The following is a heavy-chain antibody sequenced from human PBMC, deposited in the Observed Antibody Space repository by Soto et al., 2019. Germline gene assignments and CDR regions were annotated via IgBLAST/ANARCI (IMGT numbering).Heavy chain of an antibody. CDR3: ASPKIAFYNWFDP. J-gene: IGHJ5*02. V-gene: IGHV4-39*01. D-gene: IGHD3-3*02. CDR1: GGSISSSSYY. Sequence: SETLSLTCTVSGGSISSSSYYWGWIRQPPGKGLEWIGSIYYSGSTYYNPSLKSRVTISVDTSKNQFSLKLSSVTAADTAVYYCASPKIAFYNWFDPWGQGTLLTVSS. CDR2: IYYSGST.